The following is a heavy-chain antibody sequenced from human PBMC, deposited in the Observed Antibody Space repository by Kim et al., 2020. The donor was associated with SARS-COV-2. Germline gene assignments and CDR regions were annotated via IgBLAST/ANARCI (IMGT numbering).Heavy chain of an antibody. J-gene: IGHJ4*02. D-gene: IGHD3-22*01. Sequence: GGSLRLSCAASGFTFSSYAMHWVRQAPGKGLEWVAVISYDGSNKYYADSVKGRFTISRDNSKNTLYLQMNSLRAEDTAVYYCARDSHYYDSSGYYYGENFDYWGQGTLVTVSS. V-gene: IGHV3-30*04. CDR3: ARDSHYYDSSGYYYGENFDY. CDR1: GFTFSSYA. CDR2: ISYDGSNK.